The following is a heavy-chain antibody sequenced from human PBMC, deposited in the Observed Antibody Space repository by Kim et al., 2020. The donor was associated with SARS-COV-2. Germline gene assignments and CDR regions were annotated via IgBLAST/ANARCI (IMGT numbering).Heavy chain of an antibody. CDR3: AKMDSPSYYYYGMDV. CDR1: GFTFSSYA. CDR2: ISGSGGST. Sequence: GGSLRLSCAASGFTFSSYAMSWVRQAPGKGLEWVSAISGSGGSTYYADSVKGRFTISRDNSKNTLYLQMNSLRAEDTAVYYCAKMDSPSYYYYGMDVWGQGTTGTVSS. V-gene: IGHV3-23*01. J-gene: IGHJ6*02.